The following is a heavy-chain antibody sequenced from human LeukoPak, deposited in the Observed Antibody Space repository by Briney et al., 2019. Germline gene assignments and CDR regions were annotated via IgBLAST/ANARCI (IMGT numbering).Heavy chain of an antibody. CDR1: GFTFKDYW. V-gene: IGHV3-74*01. J-gene: IGHJ4*02. D-gene: IGHD2-15*01. Sequence: PGGSLRPSCVGSGFTFKDYWMHWVRQAPGKGLVWVSRINPDGSDTNYADSVKDRFTISRDNAKSTLYLQMSSLRVEDTAVYYCARASGLLTYPDYWGQGTLVTVSS. CDR3: ARASGLLTYPDY. CDR2: INPDGSDT.